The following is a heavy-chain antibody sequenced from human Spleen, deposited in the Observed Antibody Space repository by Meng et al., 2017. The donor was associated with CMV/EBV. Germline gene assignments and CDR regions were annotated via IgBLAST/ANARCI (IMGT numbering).Heavy chain of an antibody. V-gene: IGHV4-30-4*08. Sequence: VSGGSISSGDYYWSWIRQPPGKGLEWIGYIYYNGSTYYNPSLKSRVTISVDTSKNQFSLKLSSVTAADTAVYYCARAGRRVVWFDPWGQGTLVTVSS. J-gene: IGHJ5*02. CDR1: GGSISSGDYY. CDR3: ARAGRRVVWFDP. CDR2: IYYNGST. D-gene: IGHD3-3*01.